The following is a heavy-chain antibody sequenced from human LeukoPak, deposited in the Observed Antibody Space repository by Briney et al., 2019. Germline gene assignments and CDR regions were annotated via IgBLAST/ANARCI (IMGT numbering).Heavy chain of an antibody. Sequence: ASVKVSCKASGYTFTGYYMHWVRQAPGQGLEWMGWINPNSGGTNYAQKLQGRVTMTRDTSISTAYMELSRLRSDDTAVYYCARGESSSWYSHYYFDYWGQGTLVTVSS. CDR3: ARGESSSWYSHYYFDY. J-gene: IGHJ4*02. CDR1: GYTFTGYY. CDR2: INPNSGGT. V-gene: IGHV1-2*02. D-gene: IGHD6-13*01.